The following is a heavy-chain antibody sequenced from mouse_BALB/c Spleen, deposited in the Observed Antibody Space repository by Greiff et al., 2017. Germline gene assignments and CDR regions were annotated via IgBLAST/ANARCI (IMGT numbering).Heavy chain of an antibody. D-gene: IGHD6-5*01. CDR3: ARNTPGFLYYFDY. J-gene: IGHJ2*01. Sequence: VQLVESGPGLVQPSQSLSITCTVSGFSLTSYGVHWVRQSPGKGLEWLGVIWSGGSTDYNAAFISRLSISKDNSKSHVFFKMNSLQANDTAIYYCARNTPGFLYYFDYWGQGTTLTVSS. CDR2: IWSGGST. CDR1: GFSLTSYG. V-gene: IGHV2-2*02.